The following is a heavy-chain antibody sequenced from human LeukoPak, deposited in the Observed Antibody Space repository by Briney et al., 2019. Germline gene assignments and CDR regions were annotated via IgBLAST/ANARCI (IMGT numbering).Heavy chain of an antibody. J-gene: IGHJ5*02. Sequence: ASVKVSCKAPGGTFSSYAISWVRQAPGQGLEWMGGIIPIFGTANYAQKFQGRVTITTDESTSTAYMELSSLRSEDTAVYYCANVRYGLAVAGTGGLRNWFDPWGQGTLVTVSS. D-gene: IGHD6-19*01. CDR1: GGTFSSYA. CDR2: IIPIFGTA. V-gene: IGHV1-69*05. CDR3: ANVRYGLAVAGTGGLRNWFDP.